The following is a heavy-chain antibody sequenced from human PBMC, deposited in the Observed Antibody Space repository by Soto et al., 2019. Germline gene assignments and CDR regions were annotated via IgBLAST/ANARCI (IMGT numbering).Heavy chain of an antibody. CDR1: GFTFSNYG. Sequence: PGGSLRLSCAASGFTFSNYGMHWVRRPPGKGLEWVAIIWYDGGKKYYADSVKGRFTISRDNSRNMLFLQMNSLRAEDTAVYYCAKEKISTSCCNWFDPWGQGTLVTVSS. CDR2: IWYDGGKK. D-gene: IGHD2-2*01. J-gene: IGHJ5*02. CDR3: AKEKISTSCCNWFDP. V-gene: IGHV3-33*06.